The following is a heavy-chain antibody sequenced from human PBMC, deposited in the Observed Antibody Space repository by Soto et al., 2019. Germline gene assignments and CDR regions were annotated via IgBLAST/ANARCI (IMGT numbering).Heavy chain of an antibody. CDR3: AKDTLRYYDILTGYSIDY. CDR1: GFTFSSYG. V-gene: IGHV3-30*18. Sequence: QVQLVESGGGVVQPGRSLRLSCAASGFTFSSYGMHWVRQAPGKGLEWVAVISYDGSNKYYADSVKGRFTISRDNSKNTLYLQMNSLRAEDTAVYYCAKDTLRYYDILTGYSIDYWGQGTLVTVSS. J-gene: IGHJ4*02. CDR2: ISYDGSNK. D-gene: IGHD3-9*01.